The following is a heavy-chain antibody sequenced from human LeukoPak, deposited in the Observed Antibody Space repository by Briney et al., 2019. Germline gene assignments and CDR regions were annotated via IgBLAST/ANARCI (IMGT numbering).Heavy chain of an antibody. V-gene: IGHV4-34*01. D-gene: IGHD3-10*01. CDR3: ARGQWFRAF. CDR2: VHYSGSA. CDR1: GGSFSGYY. J-gene: IGHJ4*02. Sequence: PSETLCLTCAVYGGSFSGYYWTWIRQSPGRGLEWIGEVHYSGSATYNPSLKSRVTISVDTSINQFSLKMNSVTAADTAVYYCARGQWFRAFWSRGTPVTVSS.